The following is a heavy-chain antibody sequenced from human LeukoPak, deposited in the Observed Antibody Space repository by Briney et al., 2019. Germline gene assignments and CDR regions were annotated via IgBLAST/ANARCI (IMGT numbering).Heavy chain of an antibody. D-gene: IGHD3-10*01. CDR1: GGTFSSYA. CDR2: IIPILGIA. Sequence: ASVKVSCKASGGTFSSYAISWVRQAPGQGLEWMGRIIPILGIANYAQKFQGRVTITADKSTSTAYMELSSLRSEDTAVYYCARAGGGGVEVRGVIQYFQHWGQGTLVTVSS. V-gene: IGHV1-69*04. J-gene: IGHJ1*01. CDR3: ARAGGGGVEVRGVIQYFQH.